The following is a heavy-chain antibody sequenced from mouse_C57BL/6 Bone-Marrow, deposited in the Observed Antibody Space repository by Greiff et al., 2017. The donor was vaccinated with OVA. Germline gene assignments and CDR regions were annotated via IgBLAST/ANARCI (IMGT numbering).Heavy chain of an antibody. J-gene: IGHJ3*01. V-gene: IGHV5-12*01. CDR3: ARQGYSNYGWFAY. Sequence: DVQLVESGGGLVQPGGSLKLSCAASGFTFSDYYMYWVRQTPEKRLEWVAYISTGGGSTYYPDTVKGRFTISRDNAKNTLYLQMSRLKSEDTAMYYCARQGYSNYGWFAYWGQGTLVTVSA. CDR1: GFTFSDYY. CDR2: ISTGGGST. D-gene: IGHD2-5*01.